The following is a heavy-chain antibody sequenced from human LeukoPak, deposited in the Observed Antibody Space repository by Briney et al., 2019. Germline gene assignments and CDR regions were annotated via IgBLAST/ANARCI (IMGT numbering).Heavy chain of an antibody. J-gene: IGHJ5*02. D-gene: IGHD3-10*01. CDR2: IYYSGIT. CDR1: GGSISNYY. V-gene: IGHV4-59*01. CDR3: ARDVLGYYYGSGNYGSFDT. Sequence: SGTLPLTCTVSGGSISNYYWTWIRQPPGKGLEWIGYIYYSGITDSNPSLRSRVTMSLDTSKNQFSLKLNSLTAADTAVYYCARDVLGYYYGSGNYGSFDTWGQGTLVTVSS.